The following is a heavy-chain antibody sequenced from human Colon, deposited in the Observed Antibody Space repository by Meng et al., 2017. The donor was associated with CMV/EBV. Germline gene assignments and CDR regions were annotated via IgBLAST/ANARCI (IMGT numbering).Heavy chain of an antibody. D-gene: IGHD3-10*01. V-gene: IGHV1-2*02. CDR1: AYTFSAHD. Sequence: QVQRVLSGPTVKKPGASVKVSCKATAYTFSAHDPHWVRQAPGQGLEWMAWIDPDSGDTNYAQKFQGRVTTTRDTSINTAYMELRRLRPDDTAVYFCARGGPLDGSGSPPPFGYWGQGTLVTVSS. CDR2: IDPDSGDT. J-gene: IGHJ4*02. CDR3: ARGGPLDGSGSPPPFGY.